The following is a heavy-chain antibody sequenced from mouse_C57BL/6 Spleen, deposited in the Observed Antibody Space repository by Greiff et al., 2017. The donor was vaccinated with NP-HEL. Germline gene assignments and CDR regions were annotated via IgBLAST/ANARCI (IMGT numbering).Heavy chain of an antibody. CDR2: IHPNSGST. Sequence: VKLQQSGAELVKPGASVKLSCKASGYTFTSYWMHWVKQRPGQGLEWIGMIHPNSGSTNYNEKFKSKATLTVDKSSSTAYMQLSSLTSEDSAVYYCANTNWGVFAYWGQGTLVTVSA. V-gene: IGHV1-64*01. CDR1: GYTFTSYW. J-gene: IGHJ3*01. D-gene: IGHD4-1*01. CDR3: ANTNWGVFAY.